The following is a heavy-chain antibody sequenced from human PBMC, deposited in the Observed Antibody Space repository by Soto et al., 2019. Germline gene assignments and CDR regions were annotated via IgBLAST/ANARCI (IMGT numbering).Heavy chain of an antibody. V-gene: IGHV3-23*01. D-gene: IGHD2-21*02. CDR3: AKDSTRGVTSSFDY. Sequence: GGSLTLSCAASGFTFSSYAMSWVRQAPGKGLEWVSAISGSGGSTYYADSVKGRFTISRDNSKNTLYLQMNSLRAEDTAVYYCAKDSTRGVTSSFDYWGHGPLVPVS. J-gene: IGHJ5*01. CDR1: GFTFSSYA. CDR2: ISGSGGST.